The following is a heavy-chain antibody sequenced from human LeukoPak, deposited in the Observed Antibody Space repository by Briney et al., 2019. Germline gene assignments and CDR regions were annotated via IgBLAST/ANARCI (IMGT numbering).Heavy chain of an antibody. CDR2: INHSGST. CDR1: GGSFTGYY. Sequence: SETLPLTCAVYGGSFTGYYWSWIRQPPGKGLEWIGEINHSGSTNYNPSLKSRVTTSVDTSKNQFSLKLSSVTAADTAVYYCARGEYYGSGSYPYWGQGTLVTVSS. D-gene: IGHD3-10*01. CDR3: ARGEYYGSGSYPY. J-gene: IGHJ4*02. V-gene: IGHV4-34*01.